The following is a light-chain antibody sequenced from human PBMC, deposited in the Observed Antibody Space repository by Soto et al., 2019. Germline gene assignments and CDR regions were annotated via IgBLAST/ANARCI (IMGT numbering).Light chain of an antibody. Sequence: EKVMTQSPATLSVSPGERAALSCRASQSVNNNLAWYQQIPGRAPRLLIYDVSTRATGIPARFSGSGSETEFTLTISSLQSEDFGIYFCHQYNVWPATFGQGTRLGIK. CDR3: HQYNVWPAT. CDR2: DVS. CDR1: QSVNNN. V-gene: IGKV3-15*01. J-gene: IGKJ5*01.